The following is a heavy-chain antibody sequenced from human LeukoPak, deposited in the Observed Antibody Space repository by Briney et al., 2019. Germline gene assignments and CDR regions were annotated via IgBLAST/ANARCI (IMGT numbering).Heavy chain of an antibody. D-gene: IGHD3-9*01. Sequence: SETLSLTCAGYGGSCSGYYWIRIRQPPGKGLHGIGEINHSGSTNYNPSLKSRVTISVDTSKNQFSLKLSSVTATDTAFYYQARGGIRYFDWLAPFDYWGQGTLVTVSS. CDR1: GGSCSGYY. V-gene: IGHV4-34*01. CDR2: INHSGST. CDR3: ARGGIRYFDWLAPFDY. J-gene: IGHJ4*02.